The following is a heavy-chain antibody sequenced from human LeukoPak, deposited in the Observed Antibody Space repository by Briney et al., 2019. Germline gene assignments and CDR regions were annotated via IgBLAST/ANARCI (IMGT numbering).Heavy chain of an antibody. D-gene: IGHD3-10*01. CDR1: GFTFSSYW. Sequence: PGGSLRLSCAASGFTFSSYWMHWVRQAPGKGLVWVSRINSDGSSTSYADSVKGRFTISRDNAKNTLYLQMNSLRAEDSAVYYCARDFETPYYYGSGSYQGYFQHWGQGTLVTASS. J-gene: IGHJ1*01. V-gene: IGHV3-74*01. CDR2: INSDGSST. CDR3: ARDFETPYYYGSGSYQGYFQH.